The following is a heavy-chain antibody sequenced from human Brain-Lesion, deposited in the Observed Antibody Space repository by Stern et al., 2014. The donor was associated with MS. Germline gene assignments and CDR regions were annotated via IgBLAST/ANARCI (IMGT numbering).Heavy chain of an antibody. CDR3: ARHDSVPRPSQLYSARDRGPGYFDY. V-gene: IGHV4-39*01. CDR1: GGSISSSTYY. D-gene: IGHD1-26*01. Sequence: VQLVESGPGLVKPSETLSLTCTVSGGSISSSTYYWALIRQPPGKGLEWIGNIYYSGFTYYNPSLKSRVTISVDMSKNQFSLKLSSVTAADTAIYYCARHDSVPRPSQLYSARDRGPGYFDYWGQGTLVTVSS. CDR2: IYYSGFT. J-gene: IGHJ4*02.